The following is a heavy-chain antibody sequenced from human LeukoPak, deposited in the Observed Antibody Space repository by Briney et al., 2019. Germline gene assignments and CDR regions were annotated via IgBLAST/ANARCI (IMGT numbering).Heavy chain of an antibody. V-gene: IGHV1-2*06. CDR3: ARVGCTNGVCYSSYYYYGMDV. Sequence: ASVKVSCKASGYTFTGYYMHWVRQAPGQGLEWMGRINPNSGGTNYAQKFQGRVTMTRDTSISTAYMELSRLRSDDTAVYYCARVGCTNGVCYSSYYYYGMDVWDQGTTVTVSS. J-gene: IGHJ6*02. CDR1: GYTFTGYY. CDR2: INPNSGGT. D-gene: IGHD2-8*01.